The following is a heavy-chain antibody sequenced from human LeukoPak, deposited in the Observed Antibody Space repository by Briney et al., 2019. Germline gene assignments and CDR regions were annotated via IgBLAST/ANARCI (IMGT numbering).Heavy chain of an antibody. CDR3: ASGLSLGFWSGYYPFDY. CDR2: IYYSGST. CDR1: GGSISSYY. D-gene: IGHD3-3*01. Sequence: SETLSLTCTVSGGSISSYYWSWIRQPPGKGLEWIGYIYYSGSTNYNPSLKSRATISVDTSKNQFSLKLSSVTAADTAVYYCASGLSLGFWSGYYPFDYWGQGTLVTVSS. J-gene: IGHJ4*02. V-gene: IGHV4-59*01.